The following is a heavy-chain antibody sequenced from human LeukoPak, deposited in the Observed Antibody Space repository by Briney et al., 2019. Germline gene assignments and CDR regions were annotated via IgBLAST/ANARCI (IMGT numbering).Heavy chain of an antibody. V-gene: IGHV4-59*01. Sequence: SETLSLTCTVSGGSISSYYWSWIRQPPGKGLEWIGYIYYSGSTNYNPSLKSRVTISVDTSKNQFSLKLSSVTAADTAIYYCANGGGEHRYDPYFDYWGQGALVTVSS. J-gene: IGHJ4*02. CDR3: ANGGGEHRYDPYFDY. CDR1: GGSISSYY. D-gene: IGHD3-16*01. CDR2: IYYSGST.